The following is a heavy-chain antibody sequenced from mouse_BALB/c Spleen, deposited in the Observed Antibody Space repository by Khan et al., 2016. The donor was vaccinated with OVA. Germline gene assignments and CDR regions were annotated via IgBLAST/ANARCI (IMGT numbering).Heavy chain of an antibody. CDR3: ARAYYRYDGYYAMDY. J-gene: IGHJ4*01. Sequence: VQLQESGPGLVAPSQSLSITCTVSGFSLSRYNIHWVRQPPGKGLEWLGMIWGGGGTDYNSTLKSRLNISKDTSKSQVFLKMNSLQTDDTAMYYCARAYYRYDGYYAMDYWGQGTSVTVSS. CDR2: IWGGGGT. CDR1: GFSLSRYN. V-gene: IGHV2-6-4*01. D-gene: IGHD2-14*01.